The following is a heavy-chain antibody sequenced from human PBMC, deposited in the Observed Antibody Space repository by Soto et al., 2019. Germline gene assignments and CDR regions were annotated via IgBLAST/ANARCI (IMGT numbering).Heavy chain of an antibody. D-gene: IGHD3-3*01. J-gene: IGHJ5*02. Sequence: QVHLQQSGPGLVNPSETLSLTCTVSGGSMSSYYWTWIRQPAGKGLEWSGRVYSSGGTHYNPSLKSRVNISLDTSKNQFSLRLLSVTDADTAVYYCARGQRFSDWFDPWGQGTLVTVSS. V-gene: IGHV4-4*07. CDR2: VYSSGGT. CDR1: GGSMSSYY. CDR3: ARGQRFSDWFDP.